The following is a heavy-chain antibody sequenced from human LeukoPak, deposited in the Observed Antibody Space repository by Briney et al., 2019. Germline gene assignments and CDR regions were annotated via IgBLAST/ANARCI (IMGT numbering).Heavy chain of an antibody. CDR3: ARDLRWYPDY. CDR2: INHSGST. Sequence: PSETLSLTCAVYGGSFSGYYWSWIRQPPGKGLGWIGEINHSGSTNYNPSLKSRVTISVDTSKNQFSLKLSSVTAADTAVYYCARDLRWYPDYWGQGTLVTVSS. CDR1: GGSFSGYY. V-gene: IGHV4-34*01. D-gene: IGHD4-23*01. J-gene: IGHJ4*02.